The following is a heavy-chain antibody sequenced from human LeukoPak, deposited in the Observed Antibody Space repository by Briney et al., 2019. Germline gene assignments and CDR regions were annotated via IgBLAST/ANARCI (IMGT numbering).Heavy chain of an antibody. Sequence: GESLKISCKGSGYSLTSYWIGWVRQMPGKGLEWMGIIYPGDSDTRYSPSFQGQVTISADKSISTAYLQWSSLKASDTAMYYCARLPSYSSGWSPTYFQHWGQGTLVTVSS. CDR2: IYPGDSDT. D-gene: IGHD6-19*01. CDR3: ARLPSYSSGWSPTYFQH. J-gene: IGHJ1*01. CDR1: GYSLTSYW. V-gene: IGHV5-51*01.